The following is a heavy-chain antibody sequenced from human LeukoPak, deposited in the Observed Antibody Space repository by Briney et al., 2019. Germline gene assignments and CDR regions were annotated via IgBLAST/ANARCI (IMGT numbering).Heavy chain of an antibody. Sequence: RGESLKISCKGSGYSFTSYRIGWVRQMPGKGLEWMGIIYPGDSDTRYSPSFQGQVTISADKSISTAYLQWSSLKASDTAMYYCARLGNPIAAAPRTPPHLYYYMDVWGKGTTVTVSS. CDR3: ARLGNPIAAAPRTPPHLYYYMDV. D-gene: IGHD6-13*01. CDR2: IYPGDSDT. V-gene: IGHV5-51*01. CDR1: GYSFTSYR. J-gene: IGHJ6*03.